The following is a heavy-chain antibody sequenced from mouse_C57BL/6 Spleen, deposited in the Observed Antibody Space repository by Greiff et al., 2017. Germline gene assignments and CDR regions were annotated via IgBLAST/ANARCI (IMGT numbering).Heavy chain of an antibody. V-gene: IGHV1-81*01. Sequence: QVHVKQSGAELVRPGASVKLSCKASGYTFTSYGISWVKQRTGQGLEWIGEIYPRSGNTYYNEKFKGKATLTADKSSRTAYMELRSLTSEDSAVYFCASHEYMGYRNDEGAMDDWGKGTSVTVSS. CDR3: ASHEYMGYRNDEGAMDD. CDR1: GYTFTSYG. D-gene: IGHD2-12*01. J-gene: IGHJ4*01. CDR2: IYPRSGNT.